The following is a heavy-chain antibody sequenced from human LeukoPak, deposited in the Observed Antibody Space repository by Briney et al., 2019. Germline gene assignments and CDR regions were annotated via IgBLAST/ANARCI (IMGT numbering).Heavy chain of an antibody. CDR1: GFTLGGHD. J-gene: IGHJ4*02. CDR3: VREARGYHYTYFDY. CDR2: VSAGHQA. Sequence: GGSLRLSCTASGFTLGGHDMHWVRQTTGDGLEWVAAVSAGHQAFYAGSVKGRFTVSREDAKNSLYLQMNSLRAGDTAVYYCVREARGYHYTYFDYWGQGSLVPVSS. D-gene: IGHD5-18*01. V-gene: IGHV3-13*01.